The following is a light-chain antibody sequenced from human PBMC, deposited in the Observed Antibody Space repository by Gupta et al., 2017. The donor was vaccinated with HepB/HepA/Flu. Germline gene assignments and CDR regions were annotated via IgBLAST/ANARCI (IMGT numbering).Light chain of an antibody. CDR2: WAS. CDR1: QSVLYSSNNNNY. CDR3: QQYYTTPFT. J-gene: IGKJ4*01. V-gene: IGKV4-1*01. Sequence: DIVITHSPDSLAVSLGGTATINCKSSQSVLYSSNNNNYLAWYQQKPGQPPKLFIYWASTRASGVPDRFSGSGSGTDFTLTISSLQAEDVAVYYCQQYYTTPFTFGGGTKVEIK.